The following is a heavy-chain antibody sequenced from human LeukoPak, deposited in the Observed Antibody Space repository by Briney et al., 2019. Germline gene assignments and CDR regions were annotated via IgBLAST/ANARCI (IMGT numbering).Heavy chain of an antibody. CDR3: ARGQLSTGGWFDP. D-gene: IGHD2-2*01. J-gene: IGHJ5*02. Sequence: GGSLRLSCAASGFTFSSYDMSWVRQAPGKGLEWVSSISSGRNYIYYADSVKGRFTISRDNAKNSLFLQMNSLRAEDTAVYYCARGQLSTGGWFDPLGPGNPGHRLL. CDR2: ISSGRNYI. V-gene: IGHV3-21*01. CDR1: GFTFSSYD.